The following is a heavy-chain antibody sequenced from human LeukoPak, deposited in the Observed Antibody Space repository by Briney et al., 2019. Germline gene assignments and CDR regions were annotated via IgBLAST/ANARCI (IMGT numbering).Heavy chain of an antibody. CDR1: GFTFTDYS. Sequence: PGGFLRLSCAASGFTFTDYSMSWIRQTPGKGLEWVASLGSSGANKYYADSVKGRFSISRDNSRDTVSLQMNSLRAEDTAVYYCVKDRPCDPCMPMGAWGQGTTVTVSS. J-gene: IGHJ6*02. V-gene: IGHV3-23*01. CDR3: VKDRPCDPCMPMGA. D-gene: IGHD2-2*01. CDR2: LGSSGANK.